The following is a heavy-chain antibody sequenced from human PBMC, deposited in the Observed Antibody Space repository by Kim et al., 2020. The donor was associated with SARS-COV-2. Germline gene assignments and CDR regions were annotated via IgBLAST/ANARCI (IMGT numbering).Heavy chain of an antibody. Sequence: ADSVKGRFPISRDNSKNTLYLQMNSLRAEDTAVYYCGKERAAAGTIFDYWGQGALVTVSS. V-gene: IGHV3-23*01. CDR3: GKERAAAGTIFDY. J-gene: IGHJ4*02. D-gene: IGHD6-13*01.